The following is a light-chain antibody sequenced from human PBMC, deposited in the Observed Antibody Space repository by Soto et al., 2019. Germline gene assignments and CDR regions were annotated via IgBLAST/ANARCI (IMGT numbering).Light chain of an antibody. CDR1: SSTVGGFNL. CDR2: EGI. V-gene: IGLV2-23*01. Sequence: QSVLTQPASVSGSPGQSITISCTGTSSTVGGFNLVSWYQQHPGKAPKVIIYEGIKRPSGVSNRFSGSNSGSTASLTISGLQAEDEADYYCCSYVGATTYVFGTGTKVTVL. J-gene: IGLJ1*01. CDR3: CSYVGATTYV.